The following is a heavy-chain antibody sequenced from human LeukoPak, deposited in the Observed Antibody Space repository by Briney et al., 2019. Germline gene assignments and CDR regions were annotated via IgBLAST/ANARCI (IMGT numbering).Heavy chain of an antibody. D-gene: IGHD6-19*01. Sequence: GGSLRLSCAASGFTFSSYAMSWVRQAPGKGLEWVSAISASGGSTYYADSVKGRFTISRDNSKNTLYLQMNSLRAEDTAVYYCAKNGGWLSTYNAFDIWGQGTMVTVSS. CDR1: GFTFSSYA. CDR3: AKNGGWLSTYNAFDI. CDR2: ISASGGST. J-gene: IGHJ3*02. V-gene: IGHV3-23*01.